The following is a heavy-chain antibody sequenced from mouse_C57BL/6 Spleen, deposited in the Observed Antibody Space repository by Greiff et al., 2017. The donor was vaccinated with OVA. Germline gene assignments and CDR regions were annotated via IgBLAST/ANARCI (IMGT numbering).Heavy chain of an antibody. J-gene: IGHJ3*01. V-gene: IGHV7-3*01. CDR2: IRNKANGYTT. Sequence: EVQLVESGGGLVQPGGSLSLSCAASGFTFTDYYMSWVRQPPGKALEWLGFIRNKANGYTTEYSASVKGRFTISRDNSQSILYLQMNALRAEDSATYYCARHYSNYAPFFAYWGQGTLVTVSA. CDR1: GFTFTDYY. CDR3: ARHYSNYAPFFAY. D-gene: IGHD2-5*01.